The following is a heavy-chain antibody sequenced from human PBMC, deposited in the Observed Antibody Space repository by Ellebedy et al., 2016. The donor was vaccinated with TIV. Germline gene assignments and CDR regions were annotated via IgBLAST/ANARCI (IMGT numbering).Heavy chain of an antibody. D-gene: IGHD2-2*01. V-gene: IGHV3-30*01. CDR1: GFTFSSYN. CDR3: AREGLVIVAAPTFAGFDY. CDR2: ISHDGNKK. Sequence: PGGSLRLSCAASGFTFSSYNMHWVRQAPGKGLEWVAVISHDGNKKYYADSVKGRFTISRDNSKNTLYLQMNSLRVEDTAVYYCAREGLVIVAAPTFAGFDYWGQGTLVIVSS. J-gene: IGHJ4*02.